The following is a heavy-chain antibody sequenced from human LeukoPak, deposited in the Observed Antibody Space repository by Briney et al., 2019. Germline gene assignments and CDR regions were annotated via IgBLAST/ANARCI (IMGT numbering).Heavy chain of an antibody. V-gene: IGHV3-30*01. CDR2: ISPDGSNK. J-gene: IGHJ6*03. CDR1: GFTFSGYA. Sequence: PGRSLRLSCAASGFTFSGYAMHWVRQAPGKGLGWVAVISPDGSNKYYADPVKGQFTISRDNSKDTLSLQMNSLRPEDTAVYYCARGAGTTVYYMDVWGKGTTVTVSS. D-gene: IGHD1-7*01. CDR3: ARGAGTTVYYMDV.